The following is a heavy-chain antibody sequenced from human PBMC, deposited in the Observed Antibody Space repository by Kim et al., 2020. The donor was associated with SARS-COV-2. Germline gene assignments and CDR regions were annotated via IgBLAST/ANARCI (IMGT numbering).Heavy chain of an antibody. CDR3: AKNNYDILTGIGL. J-gene: IGHJ4*02. Sequence: GGSLRLSCAASGFTFINHAMTWVRQAPGKGLEWVSTISGSGRNTYYADSVKGRLTISRDNARNTLHLQMNSLRTEDTAVYYCAKNNYDILTGIGLWGQGILVTVSS. D-gene: IGHD3-9*01. V-gene: IGHV3-23*01. CDR2: ISGSGRNT. CDR1: GFTFINHA.